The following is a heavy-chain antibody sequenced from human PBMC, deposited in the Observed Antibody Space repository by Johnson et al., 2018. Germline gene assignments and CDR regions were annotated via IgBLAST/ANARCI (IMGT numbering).Heavy chain of an antibody. CDR3: ARELGGYSPQGEDAFDS. Sequence: VQLQESGGGWVQPGGSLRLSCAASGITFSKYAMSWVRQAPGKGLEWVSVISDSGASTQYADPVKGRFPISRDNSNNTLYLKMNNLRVDDTAGYYCARELGGYSPQGEDAFDSWGQGTMVTVSS. V-gene: IGHV3-23*01. CDR1: GITFSKYA. J-gene: IGHJ3*02. D-gene: IGHD6-25*01. CDR2: ISDSGAST.